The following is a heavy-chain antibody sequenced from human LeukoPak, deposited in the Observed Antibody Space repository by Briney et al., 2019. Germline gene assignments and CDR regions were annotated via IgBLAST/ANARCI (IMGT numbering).Heavy chain of an antibody. CDR3: ARAGGYYYYYYMDV. Sequence: GGSLRLSCVASGFTFSSYDMHWVRQAPGKGLEWVSAIGTAGDTFYPGSVKGRFAISRENAKNSLYLQMNSLRAGDTAVYYCARAGGYYYYYYMDVWGKGTTVTVSS. CDR1: GFTFSSYD. CDR2: IGTAGDT. V-gene: IGHV3-13*01. J-gene: IGHJ6*03.